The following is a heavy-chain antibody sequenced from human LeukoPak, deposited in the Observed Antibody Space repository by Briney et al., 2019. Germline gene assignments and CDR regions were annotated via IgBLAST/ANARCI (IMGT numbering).Heavy chain of an antibody. CDR2: INPNSGGT. V-gene: IGHV1-2*06. CDR3: ARVKSTSSSTLLNY. Sequence: ASVTVSCKASVYTFTYYYMHWVRQAPGQGLEWMGRINPNSGGTNYAQKFQGRVTMTRDTSTTTAYMELSRLRSDDTAVYYCARVKSTSSSTLLNYWGQGTLVTVSS. D-gene: IGHD6-6*01. J-gene: IGHJ4*02. CDR1: VYTFTYYY.